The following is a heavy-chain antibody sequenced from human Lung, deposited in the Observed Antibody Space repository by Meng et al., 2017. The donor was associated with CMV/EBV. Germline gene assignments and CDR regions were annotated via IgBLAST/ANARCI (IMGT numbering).Heavy chain of an antibody. D-gene: IGHD2-2*01. J-gene: IGHJ5*02. CDR3: ARGGCSSTSCYVSWFDP. Sequence: ASVXVSCKASGYTFTGYYMHWVRQAPGQGLEWMGWINPNSGGTNYAQKFQGRVTMTRDTSISTAYMELCRLRSDDTAVYYCARGGCSSTSCYVSWFDPWGQGTLVTVSS. V-gene: IGHV1-2*02. CDR2: INPNSGGT. CDR1: GYTFTGYY.